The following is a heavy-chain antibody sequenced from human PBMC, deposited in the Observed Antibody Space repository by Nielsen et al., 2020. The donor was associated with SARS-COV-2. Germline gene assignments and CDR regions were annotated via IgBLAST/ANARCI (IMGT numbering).Heavy chain of an antibody. CDR3: ARHHPVHGEYYYYGMDV. CDR2: VSHTGST. D-gene: IGHD1-1*01. J-gene: IGHJ6*02. Sequence: SETLSLTCAVYGRSFSGYYWSWIRQPPGKGLEWIGEVSHTGSTNYNPSLKSRVTISVDTSKNQFSLKLRSVTAADTAVYYCARHHPVHGEYYYYGMDVWGQGTTVTVSS. CDR1: GRSFSGYY. V-gene: IGHV4-34*01.